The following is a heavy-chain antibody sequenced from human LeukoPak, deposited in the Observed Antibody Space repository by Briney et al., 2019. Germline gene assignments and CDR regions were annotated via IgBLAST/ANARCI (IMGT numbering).Heavy chain of an antibody. J-gene: IGHJ4*02. CDR2: SYYSGST. V-gene: IGHV4-59*11. CDR1: GGSISSHY. CDR3: AGGDSSSWWSY. Sequence: SETLSLTCTVSGGSISSHYWSWIRQPPGKGLEWIGNSYYSGSTKYNPSLKSRVTISVDTSKNQFSLKVNSVTAADTAVYYCAGGDSSSWWSYWGQGTLVTVSS. D-gene: IGHD6-13*01.